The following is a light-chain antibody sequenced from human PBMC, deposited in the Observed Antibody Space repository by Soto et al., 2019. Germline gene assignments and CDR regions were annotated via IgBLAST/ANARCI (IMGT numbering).Light chain of an antibody. CDR3: QQSYNLPWT. CDR1: QSMSLF. Sequence: IEMTQSPSSLSASVGDRITITGRAGQSMSLFLNWYQQKPGKAPKLLIYSASTLQSGVPSRFSGSGSGPDFTLTIASLQPEDSATYYCQQSYNLPWTFGPGTKVDIK. V-gene: IGKV1-39*01. CDR2: SAS. J-gene: IGKJ1*01.